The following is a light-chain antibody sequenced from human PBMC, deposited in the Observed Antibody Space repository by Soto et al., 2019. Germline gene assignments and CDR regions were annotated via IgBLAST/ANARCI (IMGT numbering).Light chain of an antibody. CDR3: QQYGSCRAT. CDR1: QSVSSSY. Sequence: EIVLTQSPGTLSLSPGERATLSCRASQSVSSSYLAWYQQKPGQAPRLLIYGASSRATGIPDRFSGSGSGTDFTLTISRLEPEDFAVYYCQQYGSCRATFGGGTKGEIK. J-gene: IGKJ4*01. CDR2: GAS. V-gene: IGKV3-20*01.